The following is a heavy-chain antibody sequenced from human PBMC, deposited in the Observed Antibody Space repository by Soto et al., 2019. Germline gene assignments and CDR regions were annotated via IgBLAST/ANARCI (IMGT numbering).Heavy chain of an antibody. V-gene: IGHV4-30-4*01. CDR3: ARDGPYYYRMDV. CDR1: GDSITNTDYY. CDR2: IDYSGST. J-gene: IGHJ6*02. Sequence: PSETLSLTCTVSGDSITNTDYYWNWIRQSPGKGLEWIGSIDYSGSTYYNPSLKSRVIISADTSKNQFSLKLRSVTAADTALYFCARDGPYYYRMDVWGQGTTVSVSS.